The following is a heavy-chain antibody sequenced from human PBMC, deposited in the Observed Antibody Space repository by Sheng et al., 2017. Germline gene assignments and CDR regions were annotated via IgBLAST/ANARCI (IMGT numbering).Heavy chain of an antibody. CDR2: ISFDGSNK. V-gene: IGHV3-30*18. J-gene: IGHJ4*02. CDR3: AKDGYCSSSSCYFADW. CDR1: GFTFSSYG. Sequence: VQLVESGGGVVQAGRSLRLSCVASGFTFSSYGMHWVRQAPGKGLEWVAVISFDGSNKFYADSVKGRFTISRDNSKNTVYLQMNSLRAEDTAVYYCAKDGYCSSSSCYFADWWGQGTLVIVSS. D-gene: IGHD2-2*01.